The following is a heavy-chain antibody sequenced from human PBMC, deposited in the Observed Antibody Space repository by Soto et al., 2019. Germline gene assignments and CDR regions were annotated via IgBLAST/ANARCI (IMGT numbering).Heavy chain of an antibody. CDR1: GDSISSSDYH. J-gene: IGHJ3*02. CDR2: IYNSGST. V-gene: IGHV4-39*01. D-gene: IGHD3-10*01. Sequence: QLQLQESGPGLVKPSETLTLTCTVSGDSISSSDYHWGWIRQPPGKGLEWIGTIYNSGSTYYSPSLKSRVTVSVDTSKNQFSLRLSSVTAADTAVYYCARRSPLFFGDLGAFGIWGQGTMVTVSS. CDR3: ARRSPLFFGDLGAFGI.